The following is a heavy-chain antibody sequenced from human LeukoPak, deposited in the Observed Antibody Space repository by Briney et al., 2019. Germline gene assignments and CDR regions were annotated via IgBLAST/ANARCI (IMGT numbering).Heavy chain of an antibody. D-gene: IGHD2-2*01. J-gene: IGHJ4*02. Sequence: GGSLRLSCATSGFTFSSYSMTWVRQAPGKGLEWVSSINTGSTYINYADSVKGRFTISRDNAKNSLYLQMNSLRAEDTAVYYCVGMPSDYWGQGTLVTVSS. CDR1: GFTFSSYS. CDR2: INTGSTYI. V-gene: IGHV3-21*01. CDR3: VGMPSDY.